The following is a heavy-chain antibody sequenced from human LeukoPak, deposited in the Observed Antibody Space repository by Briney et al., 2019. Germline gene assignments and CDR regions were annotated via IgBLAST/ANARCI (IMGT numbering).Heavy chain of an antibody. J-gene: IGHJ4*02. CDR1: GFTFSSYA. CDR3: AKSRYCSSTSCYLFDY. V-gene: IGHV3-23*01. Sequence: GGSLRLSCAASGFTFSSYAMSWVRQAPGKGLEWVSAISGSGGSTYYADSVKGRFTISRDNSKNTLYLQMNSLRAEGTAVYYCAKSRYCSSTSCYLFDYWGQGTLVTVSS. CDR2: ISGSGGST. D-gene: IGHD2-2*01.